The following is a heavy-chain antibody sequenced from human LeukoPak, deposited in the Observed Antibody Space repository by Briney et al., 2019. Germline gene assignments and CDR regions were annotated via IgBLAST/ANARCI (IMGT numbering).Heavy chain of an antibody. CDR1: GFTFSSYT. V-gene: IGHV3-21*04. J-gene: IGHJ4*02. CDR2: ISSSSRYI. CDR3: AKDLSIVGPTRTYSSGPTLDY. D-gene: IGHD6-19*01. Sequence: GGSLRLSCAASGFTFSSYTMNWVRQAPGKGLEWVSSISSSSRYIYYADSLKGRFTISRDNSKNTLYLQMNSLRAEDTAVYYCAKDLSIVGPTRTYSSGPTLDYWGQGTLVTVSS.